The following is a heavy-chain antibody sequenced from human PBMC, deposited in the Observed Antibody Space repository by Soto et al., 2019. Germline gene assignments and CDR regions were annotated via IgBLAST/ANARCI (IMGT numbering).Heavy chain of an antibody. CDR3: VKDLLQNTLSRCGS. CDR1: GFTFDSYG. Sequence: QVQLVESGGGVVQPGRSLRLSCAASGFTFDSYGMHWVRQAPGKGLEWVAVISSDGNNKYYADSVKGRFSIYRDNFNNLLYLQMSSLRVEGMAGYYCVKDLLQNTLSRCGSWGPGTLVTVSS. V-gene: IGHV3-30*18. D-gene: IGHD1-26*01. J-gene: IGHJ5*02. CDR2: ISSDGNNK.